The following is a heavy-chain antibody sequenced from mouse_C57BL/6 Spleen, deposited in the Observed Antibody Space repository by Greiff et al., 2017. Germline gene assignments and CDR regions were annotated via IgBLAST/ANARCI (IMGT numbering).Heavy chain of an antibody. CDR1: GFTFSDYG. D-gene: IGHD1-1*01. V-gene: IGHV5-17*01. CDR3: AREVITTVVAPGYAMDY. Sequence: DVHLVESGGGLVKPGGSLKLSCAASGFTFSDYGMHWVRQAPEKGLEWVAYISSGSSTIYYADTVKGRFTISRDNAKNTLFLQMTSLRSEDTAMYYCAREVITTVVAPGYAMDYWGQGTSVTVSS. J-gene: IGHJ4*01. CDR2: ISSGSSTI.